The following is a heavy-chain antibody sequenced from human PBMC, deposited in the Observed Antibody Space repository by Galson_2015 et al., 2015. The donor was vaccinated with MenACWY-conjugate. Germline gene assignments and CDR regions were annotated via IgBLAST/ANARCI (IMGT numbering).Heavy chain of an antibody. CDR2: ISPGDSNT. V-gene: IGHV5-51*01. CDR3: ARHPPGGRGMDV. D-gene: IGHD1-26*01. J-gene: IGHJ6*02. CDR1: GYTFTTYW. Sequence: QSGAEVKKPGESLTISCKATGYTFTTYWIGWVRQMPGKGLEWMGLISPGDSNTRYSPSFQGQVTLSADKSITTAYLQWSSLKASDIAMYYCARHPPGGRGMDVWGRGTTVTVSS.